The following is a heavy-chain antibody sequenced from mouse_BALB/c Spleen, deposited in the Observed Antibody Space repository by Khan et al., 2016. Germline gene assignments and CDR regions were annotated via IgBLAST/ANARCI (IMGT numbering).Heavy chain of an antibody. J-gene: IGHJ3*01. CDR3: AEDYYGINWFAY. CDR2: INTNTGEP. D-gene: IGHD1-1*01. Sequence: QIQLVQSGPELKKPGETVKISCKASGYTFTNFGMNWVQQAPGKGFKWMGWINTNTGEPTYAEEFKGRFAFSLETSASTAYLQINNLKNEDTATYFCAEDYYGINWFAYWGQGTLVTVSA. CDR1: GYTFTNFG. V-gene: IGHV9-3*02.